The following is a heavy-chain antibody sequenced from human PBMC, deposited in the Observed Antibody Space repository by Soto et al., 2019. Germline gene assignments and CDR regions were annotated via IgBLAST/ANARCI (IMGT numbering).Heavy chain of an antibody. CDR1: GFTFSDHY. Sequence: GGSLRLSCAASGFTFSDHYMDWVRQAPGKGLEWVGRTRNKANSYTTEYAASVKGRFTISRDDSKNSLYLQMNSLKTEDTAVYYCARVEREPFSYYYYMDVWGKGTTVTVSS. D-gene: IGHD1-1*01. CDR3: ARVEREPFSYYYYMDV. V-gene: IGHV3-72*01. J-gene: IGHJ6*03. CDR2: TRNKANSYTT.